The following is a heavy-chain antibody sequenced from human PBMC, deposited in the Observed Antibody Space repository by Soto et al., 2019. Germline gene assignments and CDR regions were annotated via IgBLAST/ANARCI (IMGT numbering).Heavy chain of an antibody. Sequence: PSGALSLTCAVSGGSISSYYRSWIRQPPGKGLEWIAYIYYSGNTKYNPSLKSRVTISVDTTKNQFSLKLSSVTAADTAVYYCARDKGYSFPNYYDGMDVWGQGTTVTVSS. CDR1: GGSISSYY. V-gene: IGHV4-59*01. J-gene: IGHJ6*02. CDR2: IYYSGNT. D-gene: IGHD5-18*01. CDR3: ARDKGYSFPNYYDGMDV.